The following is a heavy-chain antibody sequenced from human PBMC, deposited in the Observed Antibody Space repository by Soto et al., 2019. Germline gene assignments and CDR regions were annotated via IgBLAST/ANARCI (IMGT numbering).Heavy chain of an antibody. CDR1: GYTFTGYY. CDR2: INPNSGGT. J-gene: IGHJ6*02. D-gene: IGHD2-2*02. CDR3: ARTCSSTSCHNYYYYGMDV. V-gene: IGHV1-2*02. Sequence: ASVKVSCKASGYTFTGYYMHWVRQAPGQGLEWMGWINPNSGGTNYAQKFQGRVTMARDTSISTAYMELSRLRSDDTAVYYCARTCSSTSCHNYYYYGMDVWGQGTTVTVSS.